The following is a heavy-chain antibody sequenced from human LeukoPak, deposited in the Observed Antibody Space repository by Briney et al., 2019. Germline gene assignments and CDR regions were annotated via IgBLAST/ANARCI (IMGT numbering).Heavy chain of an antibody. CDR3: AREMGLFGWELLEGGSEGRSEAFDY. CDR2: IYYSGST. J-gene: IGHJ4*02. Sequence: SETLSLTCTVSGVSISGYYCNWIRQPPGKGLEWIGHIYYSGSTNYNPSLKSRVTISVDTSKNQVSLRLNSVTAADTAVYYCAREMGLFGWELLEGGSEGRSEAFDYWGQGTLVTVSS. D-gene: IGHD1-26*01. CDR1: GVSISGYY. V-gene: IGHV4-59*01.